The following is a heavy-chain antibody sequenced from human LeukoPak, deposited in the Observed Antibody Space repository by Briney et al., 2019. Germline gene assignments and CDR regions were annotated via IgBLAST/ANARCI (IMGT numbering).Heavy chain of an antibody. V-gene: IGHV3-21*05. J-gene: IGHJ4*02. Sequence: GGSLRLSCAASGFTFSSYSMNWVRQAPGKGLEWVSYISSSSSYIYYADSVKGRFTISRDNAKNSLYLQMNSLRAEDTAVYYCARDFAAAIDYWGQGTLVTVSS. CDR1: GFTFSSYS. D-gene: IGHD2-2*01. CDR2: ISSSSSYI. CDR3: ARDFAAAIDY.